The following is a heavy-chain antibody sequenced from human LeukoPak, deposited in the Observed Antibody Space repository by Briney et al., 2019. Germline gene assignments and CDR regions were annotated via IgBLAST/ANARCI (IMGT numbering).Heavy chain of an antibody. CDR1: GFTFSSYD. J-gene: IGHJ4*02. D-gene: IGHD2-15*01. CDR2: ISYDGSNK. Sequence: GGSLRLSCAASGFTFSSYDMHWVRQAPGKGLEWVAVISYDGSNKYYADSVKGRFTISRDNSKNTLYLQLNSLRAEDTAVYYCAGGSLGSGTSSDCCPLDYWGQGTLVTVSS. CDR3: AGGSLGSGTSSDCCPLDY. V-gene: IGHV3-30*03.